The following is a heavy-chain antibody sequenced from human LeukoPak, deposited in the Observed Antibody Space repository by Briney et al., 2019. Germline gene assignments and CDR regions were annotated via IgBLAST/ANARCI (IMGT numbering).Heavy chain of an antibody. Sequence: GGSLRLSCAASGFTFSTYAMSWVRQAPVKGLEWVSALSGSGDGTYHAESVKGRFTMSRDNSKNMLYLQMNSLRAEDTAVYYCAKGGPQLYYDSSGYYFLDYWGQGTLVTVSS. CDR1: GFTFSTYA. CDR3: AKGGPQLYYDSSGYYFLDY. J-gene: IGHJ4*02. CDR2: LSGSGDGT. V-gene: IGHV3-23*01. D-gene: IGHD3-22*01.